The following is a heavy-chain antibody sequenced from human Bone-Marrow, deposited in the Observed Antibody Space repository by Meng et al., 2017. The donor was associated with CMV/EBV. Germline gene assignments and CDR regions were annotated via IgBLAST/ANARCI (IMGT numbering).Heavy chain of an antibody. D-gene: IGHD5-24*01. Sequence: SLKISWAASGFTFDDYAMHWVRQAPGKGLEWVSGISWNSGSIGYADSVKGRFTISRDNAKNSLYLQMNSLRAEDMALYYCAKDGGWLQFTHGMDVWGQGTTVTVSS. V-gene: IGHV3-9*03. CDR2: ISWNSGSI. J-gene: IGHJ6*02. CDR1: GFTFDDYA. CDR3: AKDGGWLQFTHGMDV.